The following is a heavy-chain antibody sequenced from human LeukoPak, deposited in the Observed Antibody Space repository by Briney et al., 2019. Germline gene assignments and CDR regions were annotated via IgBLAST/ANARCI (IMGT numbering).Heavy chain of an antibody. V-gene: IGHV3-48*02. J-gene: IGHJ4*02. D-gene: IGHD3-10*01. CDR2: ISSSSSTI. Sequence: GGSLRLSCAASGFTFSSYSMNWVRQAPGKELEWVSYISSSSSTIYYADSVKGRFTISRDNAKNSLYLQMNSLRDEDTAVYYCATSRSSFTSYYFDYWGQGTLVTVSS. CDR3: ATSRSSFTSYYFDY. CDR1: GFTFSSYS.